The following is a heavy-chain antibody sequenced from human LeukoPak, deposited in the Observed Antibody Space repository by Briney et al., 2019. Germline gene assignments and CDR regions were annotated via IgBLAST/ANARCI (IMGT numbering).Heavy chain of an antibody. Sequence: GGSLRLSCAASGFTFSNYGMHWVRQAPGKGLEWVAVIWYDGSNKYYADSVKGRFTISRDNSENTLYLQMNSLRVEDTAVYYCARGPPYSSTWYVNHWGQGTLVTVSS. CDR3: ARGPPYSSTWYVNH. CDR1: GFTFSNYG. D-gene: IGHD6-13*01. CDR2: IWYDGSNK. V-gene: IGHV3-33*01. J-gene: IGHJ1*01.